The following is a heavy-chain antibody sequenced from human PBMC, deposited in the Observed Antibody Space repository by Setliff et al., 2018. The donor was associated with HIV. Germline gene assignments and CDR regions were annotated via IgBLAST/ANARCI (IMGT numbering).Heavy chain of an antibody. D-gene: IGHD2-21*01. CDR2: IDQDGNKK. CDR3: ARYWDCYDS. CDR1: GFAFSGFW. J-gene: IGHJ4*02. V-gene: IGHV3-7*03. Sequence: LRLSCAASGFAFSGFWMSWARQAPGEGLEWVANIDQDGNKKYYVGSVKGRFTISRDNAKNSLFLQMNSLRADDTAVYYCARYWDCYDSWGQGTLVTVSS.